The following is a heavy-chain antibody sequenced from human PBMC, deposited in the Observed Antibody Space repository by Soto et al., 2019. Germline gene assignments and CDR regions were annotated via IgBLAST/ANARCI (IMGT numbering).Heavy chain of an antibody. Sequence: GGSLRLSCAASGFTFSNAWMNWVRQAPGKGLEWVGRIKSKTDGGTTDYAAPVKGRFTISRDDSKNTLYLQMNSLKTEDTAVYYCTTDVGWELLPLVNWGQGTLVTVSS. V-gene: IGHV3-15*07. CDR2: IKSKTDGGTT. D-gene: IGHD1-26*01. CDR3: TTDVGWELLPLVN. CDR1: GFTFSNAW. J-gene: IGHJ4*02.